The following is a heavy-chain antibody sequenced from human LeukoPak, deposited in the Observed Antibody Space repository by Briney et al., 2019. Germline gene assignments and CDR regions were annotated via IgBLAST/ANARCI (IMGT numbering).Heavy chain of an antibody. CDR3: ARGVGYCSGGSSSFDY. Sequence: SETLSLTCTVSGGSISSYYWSWIRQPPGKGLEWIGYIYYSGSTNYNPSLKSRVTISVDTSKNQFSLKLSSVTAADTAVYYCARGVGYCSGGSSSFDYWGQGTLVTVSS. CDR2: IYYSGST. D-gene: IGHD2-15*01. CDR1: GGSISSYY. J-gene: IGHJ4*02. V-gene: IGHV4-59*01.